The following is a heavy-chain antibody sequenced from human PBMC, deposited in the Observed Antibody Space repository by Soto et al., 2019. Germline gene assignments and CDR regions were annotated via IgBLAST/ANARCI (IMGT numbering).Heavy chain of an antibody. Sequence: PSETLSLTCAVYGGFLSESYWTWIRQPPGKGLEWIGEINHVGGTNYNPSLKSRVTMSVDTSQNQFSLRLISVTAADTAMFFCVRIRYQLPSSVLWLDPWGQGTPVTVSS. CDR3: VRIRYQLPSSVLWLDP. D-gene: IGHD3-16*01. J-gene: IGHJ5*02. CDR2: INHVGGT. V-gene: IGHV4-34*01. CDR1: GGFLSESY.